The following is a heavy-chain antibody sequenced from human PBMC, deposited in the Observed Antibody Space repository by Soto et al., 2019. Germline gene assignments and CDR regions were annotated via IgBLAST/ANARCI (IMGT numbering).Heavy chain of an antibody. D-gene: IGHD2-8*01. Sequence: SETLSLTCTVSGGSISSSSYYWGWIRQPPGKGLEWIGSIYYSGSTYYNPSLKSRVTISVDTSKNQFSLKLSSVTAADTAVYYCARVAGVSERPLNWGQGTLVTVSS. V-gene: IGHV4-39*01. CDR3: ARVAGVSERPLN. CDR1: GGSISSSSYY. J-gene: IGHJ4*02. CDR2: IYYSGST.